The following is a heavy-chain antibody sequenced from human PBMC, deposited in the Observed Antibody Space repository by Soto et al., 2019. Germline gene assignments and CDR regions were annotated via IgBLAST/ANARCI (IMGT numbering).Heavy chain of an antibody. CDR1: GYSITSYC. V-gene: IGHV5-51*01. D-gene: IGHD1-26*01. Sequence: EESLKTSCKSSGYSITSYCICWVRQMTGKGLEWMGIIYPGDSDTIYSPSFQGQVTISADKSISTAYLQWNSLKASDTAMYYCARPPYSASYYYFDQWGQGTPVTVSS. CDR2: IYPGDSDT. J-gene: IGHJ4*02. CDR3: ARPPYSASYYYFDQ.